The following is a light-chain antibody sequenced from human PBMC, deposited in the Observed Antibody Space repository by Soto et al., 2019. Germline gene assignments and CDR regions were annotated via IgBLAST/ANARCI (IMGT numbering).Light chain of an antibody. J-gene: IGKJ2*01. CDR2: GAS. CDR3: QQYNNWPLYT. Sequence: EIVMTQSPATLSVSPGESATLSCRASQSVSSNLAWYQQKPGQAPRLLIYGASTRATGIPARFSGSGSGTEFTPTISSLQSEDFAVYYCQQYNNWPLYTFGQGTKLEIK. CDR1: QSVSSN. V-gene: IGKV3-15*01.